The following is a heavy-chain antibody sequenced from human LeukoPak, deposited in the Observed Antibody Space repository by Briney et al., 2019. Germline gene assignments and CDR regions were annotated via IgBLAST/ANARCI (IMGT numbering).Heavy chain of an antibody. CDR2: IYPGDSDT. CDR3: ARVYCSLTNCRSHPHYYFDS. Sequence: PGESLKISCKGSGYSFTSYWIGWVRQMPGKGLEWMGIIYPGDSDTRYSPSFQGQVTISADKSISTASLQWSSLKASDTAIYYCARVYCSLTNCRSHPHYYFDSWGQGTLVTVSS. CDR1: GYSFTSYW. V-gene: IGHV5-51*01. D-gene: IGHD2-2*01. J-gene: IGHJ4*02.